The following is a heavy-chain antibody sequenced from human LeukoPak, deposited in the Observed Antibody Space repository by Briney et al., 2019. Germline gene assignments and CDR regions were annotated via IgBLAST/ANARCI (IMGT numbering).Heavy chain of an antibody. CDR3: AGANDYYDSSGYYSAFDI. Sequence: SETLSLTCTVSGGSISSYYWSWIRQPPGKGLEWIGYIYYSGSTYYNPSLKSRVTISVDTSKNQFSLKLSSVTAADTAVYYCAGANDYYDSSGYYSAFDIWGQGTMVTVSS. V-gene: IGHV4-59*06. CDR2: IYYSGST. J-gene: IGHJ3*02. CDR1: GGSISSYY. D-gene: IGHD3-22*01.